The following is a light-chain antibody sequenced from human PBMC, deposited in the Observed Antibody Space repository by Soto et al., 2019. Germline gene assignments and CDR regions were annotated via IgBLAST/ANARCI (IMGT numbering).Light chain of an antibody. CDR2: DDT. Sequence: QSALTQPASVSGSPGQSITISCTGTSSDVGSYNLVSWYQQHTGKAPKLMIYDDTKRPSGVSNRFSSSKSGNTASLTISGLQAEDEAHYYCCSYAGSSTVVVGGGTKVTVL. CDR1: SSDVGSYNL. V-gene: IGLV2-23*01. J-gene: IGLJ2*01. CDR3: CSYAGSSTVV.